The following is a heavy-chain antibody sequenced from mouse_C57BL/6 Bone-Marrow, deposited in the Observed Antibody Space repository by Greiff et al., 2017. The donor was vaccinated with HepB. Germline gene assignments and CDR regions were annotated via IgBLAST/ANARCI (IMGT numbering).Heavy chain of an antibody. J-gene: IGHJ3*01. CDR2: IYPGNSDT. V-gene: IGHV1-5*01. CDR3: TRAGYYYGSSYGAWYAY. D-gene: IGHD1-1*01. CDR1: GYTFTSYW. Sequence: VQLQQSGTVLARPGASVKMSCKTSGYTFTSYWMHWVKQRPGQGLEWIGAIYPGNSDTSYNQKFKGKAKLTAVTSASTAYMERSSLTNEDSAVYYCTRAGYYYGSSYGAWYAYWGQGTLVTVSS.